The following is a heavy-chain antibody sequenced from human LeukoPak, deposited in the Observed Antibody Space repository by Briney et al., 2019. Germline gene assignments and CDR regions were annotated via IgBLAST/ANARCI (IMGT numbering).Heavy chain of an antibody. CDR3: AWLAYYYDSSGHSNYFDY. CDR2: INTNTGNP. D-gene: IGHD3-22*01. Sequence: GASVKVSCKASGYTFTSYAMNWVRQAPGQGLEWMGWINTNTGNPTCAQGFTGRFVFSLDTSVSTAYLQISSLKAEDTAVYYCAWLAYYYDSSGHSNYFDYWGQGTLVTVSS. V-gene: IGHV7-4-1*02. CDR1: GYTFTSYA. J-gene: IGHJ4*02.